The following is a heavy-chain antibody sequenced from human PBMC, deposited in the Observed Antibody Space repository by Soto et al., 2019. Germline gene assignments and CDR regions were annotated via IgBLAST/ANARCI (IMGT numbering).Heavy chain of an antibody. CDR2: MNPNSGNT. CDR1: GYTFTSYD. Sequence: ASVKVSCKASGYTFTSYDINWVRQATGQGLEWMGWMNPNSGNTGYAQKFQGRVTMTRNTSISTAYMELSSLRSEDTAVYYCATGPGRNATIFGVVPPAFDIWGQGTMVTVSS. J-gene: IGHJ3*02. V-gene: IGHV1-8*01. D-gene: IGHD3-3*01. CDR3: ATGPGRNATIFGVVPPAFDI.